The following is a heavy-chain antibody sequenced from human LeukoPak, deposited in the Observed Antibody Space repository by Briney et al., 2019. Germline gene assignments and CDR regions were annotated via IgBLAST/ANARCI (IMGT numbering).Heavy chain of an antibody. J-gene: IGHJ4*02. Sequence: GRSLRLSCAASGFTFSSYAMSWVRQAPGKGLEGVSAISGSGGSTYYADSVKGRFTISRDNSKNTLYLQMNSLRAEDTAVYYCANAYYYYDSSGYLPNDYWGQGTLVTVSS. CDR2: ISGSGGST. CDR1: GFTFSSYA. D-gene: IGHD3-22*01. CDR3: ANAYYYYDSSGYLPNDY. V-gene: IGHV3-23*01.